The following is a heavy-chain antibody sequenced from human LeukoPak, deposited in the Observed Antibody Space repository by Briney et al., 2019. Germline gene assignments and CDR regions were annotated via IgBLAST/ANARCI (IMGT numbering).Heavy chain of an antibody. D-gene: IGHD3-9*01. Sequence: SETLSLTCTVSGGSISSSSYYWGWIRQPPGKGLEWIGSIYYSGSTYYNPSLKSRVTTSVDTSKNQFSLKLSSVTAADTALYFCASSDDILTGFDYWGQGSLVTVSS. CDR1: GGSISSSSYY. V-gene: IGHV4-39*07. CDR2: IYYSGST. J-gene: IGHJ4*02. CDR3: ASSDDILTGFDY.